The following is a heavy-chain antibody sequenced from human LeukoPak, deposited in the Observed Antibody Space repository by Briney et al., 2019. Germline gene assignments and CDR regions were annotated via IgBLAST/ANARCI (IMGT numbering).Heavy chain of an antibody. J-gene: IGHJ4*02. Sequence: GESLKISCKISGDRLTNNWIGWVRQVPGKGLEWMGLIYPGNSDTRYSPLFQGQVTLSVDRSISTAYLHWSGPKASDTAIYYCARFALTSSLDYWGQGTLVTVSS. CDR1: GDRLTNNW. CDR2: IYPGNSDT. D-gene: IGHD6-13*01. CDR3: ARFALTSSLDY. V-gene: IGHV5-51*01.